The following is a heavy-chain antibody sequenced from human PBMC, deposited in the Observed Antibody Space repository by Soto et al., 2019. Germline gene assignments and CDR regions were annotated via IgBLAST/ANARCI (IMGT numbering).Heavy chain of an antibody. V-gene: IGHV3-30*18. CDR3: AKVHDYGYTWGPFYP. D-gene: IGHD4-17*01. CDR2: ISYDGSNK. J-gene: IGHJ5*02. Sequence: QVQLVESGGGVVQPGRSLRLSCAASGFTFSSYGMHWVRQAPGKGLEWVAVISYDGSNKYYADSVKGRFTLSRDNSKNSLYLQMNSLRAEDTAVYYCAKVHDYGYTWGPFYPWGQGTLVPVSS. CDR1: GFTFSSYG.